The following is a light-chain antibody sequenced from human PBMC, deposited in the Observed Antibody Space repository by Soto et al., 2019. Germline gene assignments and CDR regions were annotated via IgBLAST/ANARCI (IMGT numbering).Light chain of an antibody. J-gene: IGLJ2*01. V-gene: IGLV9-49*01. CDR3: GADHGRGSNFVV. Sequence: QSVLTQPPSASASLGASVTLTCTLSSGYSNYRVDWYQQRPGKGPRFVMRVGTGGIVGSKGDDIPDRFSVLASGLNRDLTIKNIQQEDESDYHCGADHGRGSNFVVFGGGTKLTVL. CDR1: SGYSNYR. CDR2: VGTGGIVG.